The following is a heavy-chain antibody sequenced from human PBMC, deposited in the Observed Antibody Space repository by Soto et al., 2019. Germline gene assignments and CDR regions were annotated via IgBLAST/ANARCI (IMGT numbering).Heavy chain of an antibody. V-gene: IGHV1-2*02. CDR1: GYPVTAYY. D-gene: IGHD3-3*01. CDR2: INPATGPA. CDR3: ARGGGVGVAGSAAFDM. J-gene: IGHJ3*02. Sequence: QLHLVQSGAVVKKPGASVTVSCSASGYPVTAYYMHWVRQAPGRGLEWMGGINPATGPAKYTQTFQGRVTMTRDTSTSTGFMELSGLTSEDTAVFYCARGGGVGVAGSAAFDMWGQGTLVTVSS.